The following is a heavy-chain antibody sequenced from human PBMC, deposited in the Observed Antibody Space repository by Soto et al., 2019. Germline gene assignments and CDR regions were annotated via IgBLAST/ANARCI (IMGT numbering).Heavy chain of an antibody. D-gene: IGHD2-15*01. CDR2: IYPGDSDT. V-gene: IGHV5-51*01. CDR3: ARHRYCSGGSCYHYNWFDP. Sequence: PGESLKISCKGSGYSFTSYWIGWVRQMPGKGLEWMGIIYPGDSDTRYSPSFQGQVTISADKSISTAYLQWSSLKASDTAMYYCARHRYCSGGSCYHYNWFDPWGQGTLVTVSS. CDR1: GYSFTSYW. J-gene: IGHJ5*02.